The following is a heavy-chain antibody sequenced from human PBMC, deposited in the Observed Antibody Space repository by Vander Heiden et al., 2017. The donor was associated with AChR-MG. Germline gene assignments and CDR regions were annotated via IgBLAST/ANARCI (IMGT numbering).Heavy chain of an antibody. CDR2: ISYDGSNK. D-gene: IGHD3-10*01. J-gene: IGHJ3*02. CDR1: GFTFSSYA. V-gene: IGHV3-30-3*01. CDR3: AREGITMVRGVIMGAFDI. Sequence: QVQLVASGGGVVQPGRSLRLSCAASGFTFSSYAVHWVRQAPGKGLEWVAVISYDGSNKYYADSVKGRFTISRDNSKNTLYLQMNSLRAEDTAVYYCAREGITMVRGVIMGAFDIWGQGTMVTVSS.